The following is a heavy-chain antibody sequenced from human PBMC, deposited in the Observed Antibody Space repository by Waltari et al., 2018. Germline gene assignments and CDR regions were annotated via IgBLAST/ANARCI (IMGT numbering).Heavy chain of an antibody. CDR1: SVSISSGAYY. CDR3: ARAECSTSSCFFVSGFDP. J-gene: IGHJ5*02. V-gene: IGHV4-39*01. Sequence: QLHLQESGPELVEPSETLYLTCTVSSVSISSGAYYWGWLRQPAGKGPEWIGNIYYRGSAYYNPSLGSRVAISVDTSGNKFFLSLTSVTAADAAVYYCARAECSTSSCFFVSGFDPWGQGIHVTVSS. CDR2: IYYRGSA. D-gene: IGHD3-3*01.